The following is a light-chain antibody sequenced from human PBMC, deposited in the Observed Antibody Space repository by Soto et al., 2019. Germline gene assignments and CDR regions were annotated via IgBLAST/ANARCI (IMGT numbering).Light chain of an antibody. CDR1: NIGSKS. CDR2: YDS. J-gene: IGLJ2*01. V-gene: IGLV3-21*04. Sequence: SYVLTQAPSVSVAPGKTATITCGGNNIGSKSVHWYQQKPGQAPVLVIYYDSDRPSGIAERFSGSNSGSTATLTISRVEAGDEADYYCQVWDIGSGVAFGGGTKVTVL. CDR3: QVWDIGSGVA.